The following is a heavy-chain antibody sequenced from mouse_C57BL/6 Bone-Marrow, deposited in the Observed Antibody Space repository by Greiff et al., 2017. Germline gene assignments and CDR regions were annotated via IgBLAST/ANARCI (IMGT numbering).Heavy chain of an antibody. CDR3: ARAWLLHYFDD. V-gene: IGHV1-82*01. J-gene: IGHJ2*01. CDR1: GYAFSSSW. CDR2: IYPGDGDT. Sequence: VQLQQSGPELVKPGASVKISCKASGYAFSSSWMTWVKQRPGQGLEWIGRIYPGDGDTNYNGKFKGKATLTADKSSSTAHMQLSSLASEDSAVYFCARAWLLHYFDDWGQGTTLTVSS. D-gene: IGHD2-3*01.